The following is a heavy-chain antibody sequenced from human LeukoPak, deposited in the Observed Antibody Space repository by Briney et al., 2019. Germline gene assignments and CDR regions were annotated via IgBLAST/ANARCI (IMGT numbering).Heavy chain of an antibody. V-gene: IGHV3-30*02. CDR1: GFTFSSYG. D-gene: IGHD2-15*01. J-gene: IGHJ4*02. Sequence: RGSLRLSCAASGFTFSSYGMHWVRQAPGKGLEWVAFIRYDGSNKYYADSVKGRFTISRDNSKNTLYLQMNSLRAEDTAVYYCVRGYCSGGTCFSDYWGQGTLVTVSS. CDR2: IRYDGSNK. CDR3: VRGYCSGGTCFSDY.